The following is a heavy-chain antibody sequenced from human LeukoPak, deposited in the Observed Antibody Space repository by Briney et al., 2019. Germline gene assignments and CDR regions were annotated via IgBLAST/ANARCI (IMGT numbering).Heavy chain of an antibody. CDR3: ARRKGYDIMTAYGY. CDR1: GYTFSNYW. CDR2: IYPGDSNT. V-gene: IGHV5-51*01. Sequence: GESLQISCHGSGYTFSNYWIGWVRQMPGKGLEWMGIIYPGDSNTRYSPSFQGQVTISADKSINTAYLQWSSLRASDTAMYYCARRKGYDIMTAYGYWGQRTLVTVSS. J-gene: IGHJ4*02. D-gene: IGHD3-9*01.